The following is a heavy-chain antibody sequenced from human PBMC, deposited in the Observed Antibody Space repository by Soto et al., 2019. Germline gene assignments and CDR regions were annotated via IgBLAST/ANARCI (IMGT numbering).Heavy chain of an antibody. J-gene: IGHJ6*02. CDR3: ARDRLDYYGSGSVGYYYYGMDV. CDR1: GGSFSGYY. D-gene: IGHD3-10*01. Sequence: PSETLSLTCAVYGGSFSGYYWSWIRQPPGKGLEWIGEINHSGSTNYNPSLKSRVTISVDTSKNQFSLKLSSVTAADTAVYYCARDRLDYYGSGSVGYYYYGMDVWGQGTTVTVSS. V-gene: IGHV4-34*01. CDR2: INHSGST.